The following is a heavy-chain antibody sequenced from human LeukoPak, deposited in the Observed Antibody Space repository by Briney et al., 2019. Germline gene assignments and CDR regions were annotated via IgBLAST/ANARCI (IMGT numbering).Heavy chain of an antibody. D-gene: IGHD2-2*01. CDR2: IIPIFGTA. CDR3: ASKRASWGAFDI. CDR1: GGTFSSFA. J-gene: IGHJ3*02. Sequence: GASVKVSCKASGGTFSSFAISWVRQAPGQGLEWMGGIIPIFGTANYAQKFQGRVTITADESTSTAYMELSSLRSEDTAVYYCASKRASWGAFDIWGQGTMVTVSS. V-gene: IGHV1-69*13.